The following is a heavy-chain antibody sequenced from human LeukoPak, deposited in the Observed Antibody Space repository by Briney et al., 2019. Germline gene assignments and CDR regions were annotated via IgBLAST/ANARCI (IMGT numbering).Heavy chain of an antibody. CDR2: INDVSNAI. D-gene: IGHD2-15*01. V-gene: IGHV3-48*01. J-gene: IGHJ4*02. CDR3: AKDYQWSSSD. CDR1: GFTFSCYA. Sequence: PGGSLRLSCAASGFTFSCYAMNWVRQAPGRGLEWVSYINDVSNAIYYADSVEGRFTISRDNAKSSLYLQMNNLRVEDTAVYYCAKDYQWSSSDWGQGTLVTVSS.